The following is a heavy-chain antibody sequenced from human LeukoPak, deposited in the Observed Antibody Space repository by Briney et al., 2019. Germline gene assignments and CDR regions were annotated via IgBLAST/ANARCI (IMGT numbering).Heavy chain of an antibody. J-gene: IGHJ5*02. V-gene: IGHV1-69*13. CDR1: GYTFTTYG. CDR3: ARVSLEKELRWLQLFDP. D-gene: IGHD5-24*01. CDR2: IIPIFGTA. Sequence: GASVKVSCKASGYTFTTYGISWVRQAPGQGLEWMGGIIPIFGTANYAQKFQGRVTITADESTSTAYMELSSLRSEDTAVYYCARVSLEKELRWLQLFDPWGQGTLVTVSS.